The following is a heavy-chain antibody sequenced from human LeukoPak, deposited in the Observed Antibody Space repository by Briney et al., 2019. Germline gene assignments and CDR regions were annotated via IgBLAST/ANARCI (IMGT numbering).Heavy chain of an antibody. CDR1: GFTFSSYA. J-gene: IGHJ4*02. CDR2: ISCSGGST. V-gene: IGHV3-23*01. D-gene: IGHD3-22*01. Sequence: GGSLRLSCAASGFTFSSYAMSWVRQAPGKGLEWVSAISCSGGSTYYADSVKGRFTISRDNTKNTLYLQMNSLRAEDTAVYYCAKYNYYDSSGYNWGQGTLVTVSS. CDR3: AKYNYYDSSGYN.